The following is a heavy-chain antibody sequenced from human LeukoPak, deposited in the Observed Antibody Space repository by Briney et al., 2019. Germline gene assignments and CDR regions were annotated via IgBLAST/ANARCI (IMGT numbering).Heavy chain of an antibody. Sequence: GASVKVSCKASGYTFTSYAMNWVRQAPGQGLEWMGWINTNTGNPTYAQGFTGRFVFSLDTSVSTAYLQISSLKAEVTAVYYCARNLMVRGVIMIDYWGQGTLVTVSS. CDR1: GYTFTSYA. CDR3: ARNLMVRGVIMIDY. D-gene: IGHD3-10*01. J-gene: IGHJ4*02. V-gene: IGHV7-4-1*02. CDR2: INTNTGNP.